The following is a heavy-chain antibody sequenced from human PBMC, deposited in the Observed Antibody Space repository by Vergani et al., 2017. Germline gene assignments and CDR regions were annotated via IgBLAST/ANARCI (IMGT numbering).Heavy chain of an antibody. CDR1: GGSISSGGYY. CDR2: IYYSGST. CDR3: AMVVAARGGVFDL. V-gene: IGHV4-31*03. J-gene: IGHJ2*01. Sequence: QLQLQESGPGLVKPSETLSLTCTVSGGSISSGGYYWSWIRQHPGKGLEWIGYIYYSGSTYYNPSLKSRVTISVDTSKNQFSLKLSSVTAADTAVYYCAMVVAARGGVFDLWGRGTLVTVSS. D-gene: IGHD2-15*01.